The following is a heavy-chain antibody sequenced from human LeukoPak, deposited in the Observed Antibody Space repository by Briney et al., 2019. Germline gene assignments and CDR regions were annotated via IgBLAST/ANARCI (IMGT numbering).Heavy chain of an antibody. V-gene: IGHV4-34*01. D-gene: IGHD6-6*01. Sequence: SETLSHTCAVYGGSFSGYYWSWIRQPPGKGLEWIGEINHSGSTNYNPSLKSRVTISVDTSKNQFSLKLSSVTAADTAVYYCARNRYSSSSNYYYYYMDVWGKGTTVTVSS. CDR1: GGSFSGYY. CDR2: INHSGST. J-gene: IGHJ6*03. CDR3: ARNRYSSSSNYYYYYMDV.